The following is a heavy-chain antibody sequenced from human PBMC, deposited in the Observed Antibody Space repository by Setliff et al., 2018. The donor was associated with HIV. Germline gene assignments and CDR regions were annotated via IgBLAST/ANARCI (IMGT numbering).Heavy chain of an antibody. D-gene: IGHD3-3*01. V-gene: IGHV4-4*02. CDR1: GGSISSRNW. CDR2: IYHSGST. J-gene: IGHJ3*02. CDR3: ARAPGEAYNFWCAYKVAGSFDI. Sequence: PSETLSLTCTVSGGSISSRNWWSWVRQPPGKGLEWMGEIYHSGSTNYNPSLRSRVTISVDKSTNQVSLKLNSVTAADTAVYYCARAPGEAYNFWCAYKVAGSFDIWGQGTMVTVSS.